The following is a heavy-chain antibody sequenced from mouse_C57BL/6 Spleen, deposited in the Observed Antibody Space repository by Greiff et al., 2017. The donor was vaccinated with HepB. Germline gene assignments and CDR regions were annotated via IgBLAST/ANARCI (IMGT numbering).Heavy chain of an antibody. CDR3: ARLDYGSFAY. CDR2: IYPRSGNT. V-gene: IGHV1-81*01. CDR1: GYTFTSYG. Sequence: VKLMESGAELARPGASVKLSCKASGYTFTSYGISWVKQRTGQGLEWIGEIYPRSGNTYYNEKFKGKATLTADKSSSTAYMELRSLTSEDSAVYFCARLDYGSFAYWGQGTLVTVSA. D-gene: IGHD1-1*01. J-gene: IGHJ3*01.